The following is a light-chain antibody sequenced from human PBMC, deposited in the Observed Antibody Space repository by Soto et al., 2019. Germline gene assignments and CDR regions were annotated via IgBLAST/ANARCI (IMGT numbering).Light chain of an antibody. V-gene: IGKV1-39*01. CDR2: AAS. J-gene: IGKJ5*01. Sequence: DIQVPPSPSSLSASVGDRVTITCRASQSISSYLNWYQQKPGKAPKLLIYAASSLQSGVPSRFSGSGSGTDFTLTISSLQPEDFATYYCQQSYSTPITFGQGTRLEIK. CDR3: QQSYSTPIT. CDR1: QSISSY.